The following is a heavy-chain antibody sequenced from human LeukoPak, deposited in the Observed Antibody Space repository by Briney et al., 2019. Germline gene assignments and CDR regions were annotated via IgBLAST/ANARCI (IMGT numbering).Heavy chain of an antibody. CDR2: INHSGST. V-gene: IGHV4-34*01. Sequence: PSETLSLTCAVYGGSFSGYYWSWIRQPPGKGLEWIGEINHSGSTNYNPSLKSRVTISVDTSKNQFSLKLSSVTAADTAVYYCARVPSWYFDLWGRGTLVTVSS. CDR1: GGSFSGYY. J-gene: IGHJ2*01. CDR3: ARVPSWYFDL.